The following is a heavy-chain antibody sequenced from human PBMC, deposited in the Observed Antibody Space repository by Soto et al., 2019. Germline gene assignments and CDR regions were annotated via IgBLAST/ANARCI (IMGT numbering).Heavy chain of an antibody. D-gene: IGHD3-22*01. CDR2: IYYSGST. V-gene: IGHV4-31*03. CDR1: GGSISSGGYY. Sequence: SETLSLTCTVSGGSISSGGYYWSWIRQRPGKGLEWIGYIYYSGSTYYNPSLKSRVTISVDTSKNQFSLKLSSVTAADTAVYYCARDYYDSSGYSQNWFDPWGQGTLVTVSS. J-gene: IGHJ5*02. CDR3: ARDYYDSSGYSQNWFDP.